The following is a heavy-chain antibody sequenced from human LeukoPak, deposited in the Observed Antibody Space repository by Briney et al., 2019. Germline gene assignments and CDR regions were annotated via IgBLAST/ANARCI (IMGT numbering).Heavy chain of an antibody. V-gene: IGHV3-7*01. D-gene: IGHD4-11*01. CDR2: IKEDGSEK. CDR1: GFTFSTYW. J-gene: IGHJ4*02. CDR3: ARDLSIGTTVLGY. Sequence: GGSLRLSCVASGFTFSTYWMNWVRQAPGKGLEWVATIKEDGSEKFYVDSVKGRFTISRDNAKNSLYLQMNSLRPEDTAVYYCARDLSIGTTVLGYWGQGTLVTVSS.